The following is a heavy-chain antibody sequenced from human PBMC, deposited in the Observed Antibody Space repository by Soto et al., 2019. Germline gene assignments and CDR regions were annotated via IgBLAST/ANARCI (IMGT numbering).Heavy chain of an antibody. CDR2: IYSGGGT. J-gene: IGHJ4*02. V-gene: IGHV3-66*04. CDR3: ARHDGSYYMSGDY. CDR1: GFSVSSNY. Sequence: EVQLVESGGMLVQPGGSLRLSCAASGFSVSSNYMSWVRQAPGKGLEWVSVIYSGGGTGYADSVKGRFSISRDSSKNTLYLQMNSLRAEETAVYYCARHDGSYYMSGDYWGQGTLVTVSS. D-gene: IGHD1-26*01.